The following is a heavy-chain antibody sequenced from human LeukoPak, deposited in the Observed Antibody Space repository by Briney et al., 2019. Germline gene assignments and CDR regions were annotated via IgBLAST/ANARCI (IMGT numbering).Heavy chain of an antibody. V-gene: IGHV3-30*03. CDR1: GFTFSSYG. D-gene: IGHD2-15*01. Sequence: GGSLRLSCAASGFTFSSYGMHWVRQAPGKGLEWVAVISYDGSNKYYADSVKGRFTISRDNSKNTLYLQMNSLRAEDTAVYYCARDLGYCSGGSCRPYDYWGQGTLVTVSS. J-gene: IGHJ4*02. CDR3: ARDLGYCSGGSCRPYDY. CDR2: ISYDGSNK.